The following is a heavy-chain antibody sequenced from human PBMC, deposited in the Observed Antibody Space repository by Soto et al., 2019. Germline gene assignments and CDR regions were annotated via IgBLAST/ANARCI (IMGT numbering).Heavy chain of an antibody. CDR1: CGSISGYY. Sequence: PSETRSLTCPFSCGSISGYYWSWIRQPPGKGLDLMGSVYYSGGAKYNPSVKRRVSIYVDTSKNQFSMNLSSVTAAETAVYYCTRDGDGRINTDSYYYYGMDVWGPRIRVTV. CDR2: VYYSGGA. V-gene: IGHV4-59*01. J-gene: IGHJ6*02. D-gene: IGHD2-21*02. CDR3: TRDGDGRINTDSYYYYGMDV.